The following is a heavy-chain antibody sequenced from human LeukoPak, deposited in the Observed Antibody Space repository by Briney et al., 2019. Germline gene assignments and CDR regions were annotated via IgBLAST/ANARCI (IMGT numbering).Heavy chain of an antibody. CDR1: GGTLSSYA. J-gene: IGHJ4*02. D-gene: IGHD5-12*01. Sequence: SVKVSCKASGGTLSSYAISWVRQAPGQGLEWMGRIIPILGIANYAQKFQGRVTITADKSTSTAYMELSSLRSEDTAVYYCARDRESGTHDYWGQGTLVTVSS. CDR3: ARDRESGTHDY. V-gene: IGHV1-69*04. CDR2: IIPILGIA.